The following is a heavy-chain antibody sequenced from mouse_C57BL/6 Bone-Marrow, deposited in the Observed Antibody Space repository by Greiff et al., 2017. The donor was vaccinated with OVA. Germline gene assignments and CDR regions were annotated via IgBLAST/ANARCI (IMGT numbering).Heavy chain of an antibody. D-gene: IGHD2-3*01. J-gene: IGHJ4*01. CDR1: GYTFTDYY. CDR2: IGPGSGST. V-gene: IGHV1-77*01. CDR3: ARRVYDGYDEAMDY. Sequence: VQLQQSGAELVKPGASVKISCKASGYTFTDYYINWVKQRPGQGLEWIGKIGPGSGSTYSNEKFKGKATLTADKSSSTAYMQLSSLTSEDSAVYFCARRVYDGYDEAMDYWGQGTSVTVSS.